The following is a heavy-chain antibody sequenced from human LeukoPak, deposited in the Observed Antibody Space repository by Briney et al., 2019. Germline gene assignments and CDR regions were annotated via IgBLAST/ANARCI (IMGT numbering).Heavy chain of an antibody. D-gene: IGHD2-15*01. CDR1: GYTFTDFY. CDR3: ARVGCSGGSCYHNFDY. J-gene: IGHJ4*02. CDR2: INPNGGGT. Sequence: GASVKVSCKSSGYTFTDFYIHWVRQAPGQGLEWMGWINPNGGGTNYAQKLQGRVTMTTDTSTSTAYMELRSMRSDDTAVYYCARVGCSGGSCYHNFDYWGQGTLVTVSS. V-gene: IGHV1-2*02.